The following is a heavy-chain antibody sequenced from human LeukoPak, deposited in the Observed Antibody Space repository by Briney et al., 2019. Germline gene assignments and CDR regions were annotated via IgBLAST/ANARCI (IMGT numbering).Heavy chain of an antibody. Sequence: SETLSLTCTVSGGSISSGDYYWSWIRQPPGKGLEWIGYIYYNGSTNYNPSLKSRVTISLDTSKNQFSLKLRSVTAADTAVYFCARDGRTSVTIAFDVWGQGTIVTVSS. CDR1: GGSISSGDYY. CDR2: IYYNGST. J-gene: IGHJ3*01. CDR3: ARDGRTSVTIAFDV. D-gene: IGHD4-17*01. V-gene: IGHV4-61*08.